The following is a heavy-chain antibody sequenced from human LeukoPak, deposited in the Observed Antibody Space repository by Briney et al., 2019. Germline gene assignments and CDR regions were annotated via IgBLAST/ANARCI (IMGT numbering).Heavy chain of an antibody. CDR2: FDPEDGET. CDR3: AREGAGVLDL. J-gene: IGHJ2*01. V-gene: IGHV1-24*01. D-gene: IGHD1-14*01. CDR1: GYTLTELS. Sequence: ASVKVSCKVSGYTLTELSMHWVRQAPGKGLEWMEGFDPEDGETIYAQKLQGRVTMTTDTSTSTAYMELRSLRSDDTAVYYCAREGAGVLDLWGRGTLVTVSS.